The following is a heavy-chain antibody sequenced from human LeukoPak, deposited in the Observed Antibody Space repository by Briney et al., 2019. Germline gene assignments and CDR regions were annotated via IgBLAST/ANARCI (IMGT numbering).Heavy chain of an antibody. J-gene: IGHJ4*02. CDR2: VYSDDTT. V-gene: IGHV3-53*01. CDR1: GFTVNSNY. Sequence: GGSLRLSCEASGFTVNSNYMNWVRQAPGKGLEWVSVVYSDDTTYYADSVKGRFTISRDSSKNTLYLQMNNLRAEDTAVYYCARGGGYYAIDYWGQGTLVTVSS. CDR3: ARGGGYYAIDY. D-gene: IGHD1-26*01.